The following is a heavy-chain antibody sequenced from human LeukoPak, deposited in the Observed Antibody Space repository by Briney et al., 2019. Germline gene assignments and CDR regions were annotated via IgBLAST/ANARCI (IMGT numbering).Heavy chain of an antibody. CDR3: ARDALYYDFWSGYHPSGWFDP. Sequence: SETLSLTCAVYGGSFSGHYWSWIRQPPGKGLEWIGYIYYSGSTNYNPSLKSRVTISVDTSKNQFSLKLSSVTAADTAVYYCARDALYYDFWSGYHPSGWFDPWGQGTLVTVSS. V-gene: IGHV4-59*11. D-gene: IGHD3-3*01. CDR2: IYYSGST. J-gene: IGHJ5*02. CDR1: GGSFSGHY.